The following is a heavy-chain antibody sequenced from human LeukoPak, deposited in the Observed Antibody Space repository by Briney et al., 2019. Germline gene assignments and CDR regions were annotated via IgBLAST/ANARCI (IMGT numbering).Heavy chain of an antibody. CDR3: ARTYCSGGSCPHDAFDI. J-gene: IGHJ3*02. CDR1: GGTFSSYA. V-gene: IGHV1-69*06. CDR2: IIPIFGTA. Sequence: SVKVSCKASGGTFSSYAISWVRQAPGQGLEWMGGIIPIFGTANYAQKFQGRVTITADKSTSTAYMELSSLRSEDTAVYYCARTYCSGGSCPHDAFDIWGQETMVTVSS. D-gene: IGHD2-15*01.